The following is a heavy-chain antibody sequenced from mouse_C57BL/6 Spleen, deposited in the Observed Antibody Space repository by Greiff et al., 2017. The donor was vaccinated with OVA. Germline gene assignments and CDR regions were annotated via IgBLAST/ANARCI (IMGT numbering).Heavy chain of an antibody. CDR2: LLPGSGST. V-gene: IGHV1-9*01. CDR3: AITAPPAQSDS. D-gene: IGHD3-2*02. Sequence: VQLQQSGAELMKPGASVKLSCKATGYTFTGYWIEWVKQRPGHGLEWIGELLPGSGSTNYNEKFKGKATFTADTSSNTAYMQLSSLTPVDSAIYYCAITAPPAQSDSWGQGTTLPVSS. J-gene: IGHJ2*01. CDR1: GYTFTGYW.